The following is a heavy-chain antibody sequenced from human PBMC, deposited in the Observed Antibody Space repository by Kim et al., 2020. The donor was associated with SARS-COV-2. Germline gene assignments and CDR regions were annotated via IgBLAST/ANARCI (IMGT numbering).Heavy chain of an antibody. Sequence: NYTPSLTRRVPISVDPSKNQFSLKLSSVTAADTAVYYCARGGAAGNWFDPWGQGTLVTVSS. D-gene: IGHD6-13*01. CDR3: ARGGAAGNWFDP. V-gene: IGHV4-34*01. J-gene: IGHJ5*02.